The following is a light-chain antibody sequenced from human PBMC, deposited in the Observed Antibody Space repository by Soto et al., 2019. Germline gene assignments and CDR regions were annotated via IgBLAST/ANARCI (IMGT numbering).Light chain of an antibody. J-gene: IGKJ4*01. CDR2: GAF. Sequence: IVMTQSPATLSVSPGEGATLSCRASETISRDLAWYQQKPGQSPRLLIFGAFTRATGVPVRFSGSGSGTEFTLTVSSLQSEDVAVYFCQQYNKWPLTFGGGTGVEIK. V-gene: IGKV3D-15*01. CDR1: ETISRD. CDR3: QQYNKWPLT.